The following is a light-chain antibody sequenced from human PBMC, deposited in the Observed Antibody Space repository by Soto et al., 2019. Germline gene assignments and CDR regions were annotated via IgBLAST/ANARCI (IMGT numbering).Light chain of an antibody. CDR3: QQYFSTPLT. CDR1: QRVLFSSGNKNY. V-gene: IGKV4-1*01. J-gene: IGKJ4*01. Sequence: IVMTQSPDSLVVSLGERATINCKSSQRVLFSSGNKNYLAWYQQKPGQPPKLLIYWASTRESGVPDRFSGSGSGTDFTLTISSLQAEDVAVYYCQQYFSTPLTFGGGTKVGIK. CDR2: WAS.